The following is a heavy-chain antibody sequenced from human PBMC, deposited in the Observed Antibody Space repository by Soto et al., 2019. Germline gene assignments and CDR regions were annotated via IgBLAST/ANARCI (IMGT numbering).Heavy chain of an antibody. J-gene: IGHJ4*02. Sequence: ASETLSLTCAVYGGSFSGYYWSWIRQPPGKGLEWIGEINHSGSTNYNPSLKSRVTISVDTSKNQFSLKLSSVTAADTAVYYCARVRRITIFGVAGPYDYWGQGTLVTVSS. CDR2: INHSGST. CDR1: GGSFSGYY. D-gene: IGHD3-3*01. V-gene: IGHV4-34*01. CDR3: ARVRRITIFGVAGPYDY.